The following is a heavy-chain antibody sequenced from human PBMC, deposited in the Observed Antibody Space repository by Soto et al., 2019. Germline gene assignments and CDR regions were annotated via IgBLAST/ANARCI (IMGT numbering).Heavy chain of an antibody. CDR2: IVVGSGNT. D-gene: IGHD6-13*01. CDR3: AALIAAAGTTETWFDP. J-gene: IGHJ5*02. V-gene: IGHV1-58*01. Sequence: RASVKVSCKASGFTFTSSAVQWVRQARGQRLEWIGWIVVGSGNTNYAQKFQERVTITRDMSTSTAYMELSSLRSEDTAVYYCAALIAAAGTTETWFDPWGQGTLVTVSS. CDR1: GFTFTSSA.